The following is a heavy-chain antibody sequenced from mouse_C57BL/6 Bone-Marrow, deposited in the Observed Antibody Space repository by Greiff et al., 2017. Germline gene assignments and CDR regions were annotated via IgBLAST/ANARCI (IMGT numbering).Heavy chain of an antibody. Sequence: QVQLQQPGAELVKPGASVKISCKASGYAFSSYWMNWVKQRPGKGLEWIGQIYPGDGDTNYNGKFKGKATLTADKSSSTAYMQLSSLTSEDSAVYVCARLHGSSSYWYFDVWGTGTTVTVSS. D-gene: IGHD1-1*01. CDR1: GYAFSSYW. CDR3: ARLHGSSSYWYFDV. CDR2: IYPGDGDT. V-gene: IGHV1-80*01. J-gene: IGHJ1*03.